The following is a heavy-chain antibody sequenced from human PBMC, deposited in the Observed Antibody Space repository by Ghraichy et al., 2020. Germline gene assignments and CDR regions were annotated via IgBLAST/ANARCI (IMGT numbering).Heavy chain of an antibody. J-gene: IGHJ3*02. V-gene: IGHV4-34*01. CDR3: ARSEDAFDI. CDR2: INHSGST. Sequence: SETLSLTCAVYGGSFSGYYWSWIRQPPGKGLEWIGEINHSGSTNYNPSLKSRVTISVDTSKNQFSLKLSSVTAAETAVYYCARSEDAFDIWGQGTMVTVSS. CDR1: GGSFSGYY.